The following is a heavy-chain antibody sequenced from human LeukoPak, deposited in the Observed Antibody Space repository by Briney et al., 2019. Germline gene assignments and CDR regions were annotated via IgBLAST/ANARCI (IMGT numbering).Heavy chain of an antibody. D-gene: IGHD3-10*01. CDR1: GFTFSSYA. V-gene: IGHV3-23*01. CDR2: ISGSGGST. Sequence: PGGSLRLSCAASGFTFSSYAMSWVRQAPGKGLEWVSGISGSGGSTYYADSVKGRFTISRDNSKNTLYLQMNSLRAEDTAVYYCAKDPYYVSGSSPKCFDSLGQGTLVTVSS. CDR3: AKDPYYVSGSSPKCFDS. J-gene: IGHJ4*02.